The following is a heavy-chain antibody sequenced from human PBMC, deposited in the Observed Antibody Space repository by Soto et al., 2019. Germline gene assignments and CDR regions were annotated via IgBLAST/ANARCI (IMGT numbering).Heavy chain of an antibody. CDR2: FSLSGTT. CDR3: VHHGGVPYYHDV. V-gene: IGHV4-4*07. D-gene: IGHD2-8*01. CDR1: GASITGSFF. J-gene: IGHJ4*02. Sequence: PSETLSLTCTVSGASITGSFFWSWIRQPAGKGLEWIGRFSLSGTTKYNPSLSSRVTISADQSNNVFSLRLTSVTAADTAMYYCVHHGGVPYYHDVWGQGVLVTVSS.